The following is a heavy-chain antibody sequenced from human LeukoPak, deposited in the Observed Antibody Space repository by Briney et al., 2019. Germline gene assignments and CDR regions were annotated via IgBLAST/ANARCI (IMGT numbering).Heavy chain of an antibody. Sequence: PGGSLRLSCAASGFTFDGYGMSWVRLAPGKGLEWVSGINWNGGSTGYADSVKGRFTISRDNSKNPLYLQMNSLRAEDTAVYYCAKDQYGEAFDIWGPGTMVTVSS. V-gene: IGHV3-20*04. CDR2: INWNGGST. J-gene: IGHJ3*02. CDR3: AKDQYGEAFDI. CDR1: GFTFDGYG. D-gene: IGHD4-17*01.